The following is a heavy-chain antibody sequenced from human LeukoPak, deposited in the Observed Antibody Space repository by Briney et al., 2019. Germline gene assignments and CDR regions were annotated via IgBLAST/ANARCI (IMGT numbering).Heavy chain of an antibody. CDR3: ANSLDYYYYYGMDV. CDR2: INPNSGGT. CDR1: GYTFTVYY. Sequence: ASVTVSFTASGYTFTVYYMHWVRQAPGQGLEWMGWINPNSGGTNYAQKFQGRVTMTRDTSISTAYMELSRLRSDDTAVYYCANSLDYYYYYGMDVWGQGTTVTVSS. D-gene: IGHD1-26*01. V-gene: IGHV1-2*02. J-gene: IGHJ6*02.